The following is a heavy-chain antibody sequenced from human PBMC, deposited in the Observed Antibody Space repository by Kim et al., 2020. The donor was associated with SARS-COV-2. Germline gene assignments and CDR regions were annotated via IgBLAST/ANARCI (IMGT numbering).Heavy chain of an antibody. J-gene: IGHJ6*02. V-gene: IGHV3-23*01. CDR3: AKSGSGLKYYYYYGMDV. Sequence: GGSLRLSCAASGFTFSSYAMSWVRQAPGKGLEWVSAITGSGGSTYYADSVKGRFTISRDNSKNTLYLQMNSLRAEDTAVYYCAKSGSGLKYYYYYGMDVWGQGTTVTVSS. CDR1: GFTFSSYA. D-gene: IGHD3-10*01. CDR2: ITGSGGST.